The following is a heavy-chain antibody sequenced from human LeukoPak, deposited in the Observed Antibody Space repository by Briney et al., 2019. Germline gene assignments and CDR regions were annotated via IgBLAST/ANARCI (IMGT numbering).Heavy chain of an antibody. J-gene: IGHJ4*02. CDR2: ISAYNGNI. CDR1: GYTFSSYG. CDR3: AREHGSGSYYNPVGFDY. Sequence: ASVKVSCKASGYTFSSYGISWVRQAPGQGLEWMGWISAYNGNINYIQKFQGRVTMTTDTSTSTAYMELRSPRSDDTAVYYCAREHGSGSYYNPVGFDYWGQGTLVTVS. V-gene: IGHV1-18*04. D-gene: IGHD3-10*01.